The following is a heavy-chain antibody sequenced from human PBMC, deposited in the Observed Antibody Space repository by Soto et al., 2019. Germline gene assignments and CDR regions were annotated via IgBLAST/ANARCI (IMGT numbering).Heavy chain of an antibody. V-gene: IGHV3-30*18. CDR2: ISYDGSNK. CDR3: AKNLMAV. Sequence: QVQLVESGGGVVQPGRSLRLSCAASGFTFSSYGMHWVRQAPGKGLEWVAVISYDGSNKYYADSVKGRFTISRDNSKNTLYLQMNSLRAEDTAVYYCAKNLMAVWGQGTTVTVSS. CDR1: GFTFSSYG. J-gene: IGHJ6*02.